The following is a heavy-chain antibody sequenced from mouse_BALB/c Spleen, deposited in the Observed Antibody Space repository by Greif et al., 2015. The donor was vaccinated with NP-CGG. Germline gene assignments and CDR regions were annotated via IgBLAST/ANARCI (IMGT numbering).Heavy chain of an antibody. J-gene: IGHJ2*01. D-gene: IGHD2-10*02. V-gene: IGHV1S81*02. CDR1: GYTFTSYY. CDR3: TRSGYGNYFDY. CDR2: INPSNGST. Sequence: VQLQQSGAELVKPGASVKLSCKASGYTFTSYYMYWVKQRPGQGLEWIGEINPSNGSTNFNEKFKSKATLTVDKSSSTAYMQRSSLTSEDSAVYYCTRSGYGNYFDYWGQGTTLTVSS.